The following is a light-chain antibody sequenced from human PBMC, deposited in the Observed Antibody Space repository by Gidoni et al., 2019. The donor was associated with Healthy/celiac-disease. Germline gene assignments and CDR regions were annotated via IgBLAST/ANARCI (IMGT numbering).Light chain of an antibody. CDR3: SSYTSSSTLEVV. Sequence: QSALTQPASVSGSPGQSLTISCTGTSSDFGGYNYVSWYQQHPGKAPKLMIYDVSNRPSGVSNRFSGSKSGNTASLTISWLQAEDEADYYCSSYTSSSTLEVVFGGGTKRTVL. V-gene: IGLV2-14*03. CDR1: SSDFGGYNY. J-gene: IGLJ2*01. CDR2: DVS.